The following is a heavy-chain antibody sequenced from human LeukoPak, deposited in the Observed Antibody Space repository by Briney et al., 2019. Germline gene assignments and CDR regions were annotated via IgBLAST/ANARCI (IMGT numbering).Heavy chain of an antibody. D-gene: IGHD6-13*01. CDR1: GFTFSSYS. J-gene: IGHJ4*02. CDR3: ARVEQLVLNY. Sequence: GGSLRLXCAASGFTFSSYSMNWDRQAPGKGLEWVSSISSSSSYIYYADSVKGRFTISRDNAKNSLYLQMNSLRAEDTAVYYCARVEQLVLNYWGQGTLVTVSS. CDR2: ISSSSSYI. V-gene: IGHV3-21*01.